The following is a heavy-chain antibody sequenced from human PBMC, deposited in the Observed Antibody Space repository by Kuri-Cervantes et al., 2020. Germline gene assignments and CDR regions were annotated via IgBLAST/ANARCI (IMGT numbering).Heavy chain of an antibody. CDR3: ARDGTTVVTDYYFDY. V-gene: IGHV3-13*01. D-gene: IGHD4-23*01. CDR1: GFTFSSYD. J-gene: IGHJ4*02. CDR2: IGTAGDT. Sequence: GESLKISCAASGFTFSSYDMHWVRQATGKGLEWVSAIGTAGDTYYPGSVKGRFTISRENAKNSLYLQMNSLRAEDTAVYYCARDGTTVVTDYYFDYWGQGTRVTVSS.